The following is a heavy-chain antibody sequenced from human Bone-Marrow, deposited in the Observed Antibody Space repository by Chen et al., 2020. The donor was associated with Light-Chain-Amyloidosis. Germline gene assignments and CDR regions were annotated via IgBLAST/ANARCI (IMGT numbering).Heavy chain of an antibody. D-gene: IGHD3-16*01. J-gene: IGHJ4*02. CDR1: GVTFSSYD. CDR3: AKDSFRLPRSPFDY. CDR2: ISGSGGST. V-gene: IGHV3-23*01. Sequence: EVQMLKSGVCVVQPGGSRRLCCAAYGVTFSSYDMSWVRQAPGKGLEWVSAISGSGGSTYYADSVKGRFTISRDNSKNTLYLQMNSLRAEDTAVYYCAKDSFRLPRSPFDYWGQGTLVTVSS.